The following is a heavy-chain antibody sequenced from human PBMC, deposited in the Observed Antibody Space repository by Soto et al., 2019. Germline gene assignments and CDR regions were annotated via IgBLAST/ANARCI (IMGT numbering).Heavy chain of an antibody. D-gene: IGHD2-8*01. Sequence: GEPLKISCEVPGDTFPNFWIGWVRQMPGKGLEWIGSIYPRDSDIRYSPSLQGQVTISDDKSISTAYLQWSSLKAEDTAMYYCARQRPLSMHALYIWGQGTLVTVSS. V-gene: IGHV5-51*01. CDR1: GDTFPNFW. CDR3: ARQRPLSMHALYI. CDR2: IYPRDSDI. J-gene: IGHJ4*02.